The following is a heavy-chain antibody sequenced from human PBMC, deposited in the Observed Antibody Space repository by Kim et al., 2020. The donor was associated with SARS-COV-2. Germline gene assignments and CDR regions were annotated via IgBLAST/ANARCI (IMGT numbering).Heavy chain of an antibody. CDR3: ARADPAYRVLDY. J-gene: IGHJ4*02. D-gene: IGHD2-21*01. Sequence: NCNPSLKSRVTISVATSKIPFSLKLRSVTAAATAVYYCARADPAYRVLDYWGQGTLVTVSS. V-gene: IGHV4-34*01.